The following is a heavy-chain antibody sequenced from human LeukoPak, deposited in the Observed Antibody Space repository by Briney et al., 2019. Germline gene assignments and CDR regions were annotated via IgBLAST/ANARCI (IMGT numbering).Heavy chain of an antibody. CDR2: ISGSGDNT. D-gene: IGHD2-15*01. J-gene: IGHJ6*03. CDR1: GFTFSTYA. Sequence: PGGSLRLSCAASGFTFSTYAMSWVRQAPGKGLEWVSGISGSGDNTNYADSVKGRFTISRDNSKNTLSLQMSSLRVEDTAVYYCAGDRSCTGGSCYMDVWGRGTTVTVSS. CDR3: AGDRSCTGGSCYMDV. V-gene: IGHV3-23*01.